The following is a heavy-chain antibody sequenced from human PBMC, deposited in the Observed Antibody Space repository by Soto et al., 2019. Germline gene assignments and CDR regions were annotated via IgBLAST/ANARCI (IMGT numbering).Heavy chain of an antibody. D-gene: IGHD1-7*01. V-gene: IGHV5-51*01. Sequence: PGESLKISCKGSGYTFTDYWIGWVRQLRGKGLEWMGIIYPGDSDTRYSPSFQGHVTITVDKSTSTAYLQMNSLRPEDTALYYCARDRGTRLNYYGMDVWGQGTTVTVSS. CDR1: GYTFTDYW. CDR3: ARDRGTRLNYYGMDV. CDR2: IYPGDSDT. J-gene: IGHJ6*02.